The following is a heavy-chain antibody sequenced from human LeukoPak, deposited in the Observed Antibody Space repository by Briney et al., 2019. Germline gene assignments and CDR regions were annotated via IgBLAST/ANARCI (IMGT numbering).Heavy chain of an antibody. CDR2: INYSGST. J-gene: IGHJ4*02. D-gene: IGHD5-18*01. Sequence: PSETLSLTCTVSGGSISSYYWSWIRQPPGKGLEWIGYINYSGSTNYNPSLKSRVTISVDTSKKQFSLRLSSVTAADTAVYYCARQEGYSYGWRYFDYWGQGTLVTVSS. CDR1: GGSISSYY. CDR3: ARQEGYSYGWRYFDY. V-gene: IGHV4-59*08.